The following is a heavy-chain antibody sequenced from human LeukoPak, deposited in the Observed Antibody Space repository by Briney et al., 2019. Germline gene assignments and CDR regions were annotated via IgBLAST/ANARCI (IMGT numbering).Heavy chain of an antibody. CDR3: ARSSSWYFDNWFDP. CDR2: IYPGDSDT. V-gene: IGHV5-51*01. Sequence: GESLKISCQASGYTFTNFWIGWVRQMPGKGLEWMGIIYPGDSDTRYSPSFQGQVTISADKSISTAYLQWSSLKASDTAMYYCARSSSWYFDNWFDPWGQGTLVTVSS. D-gene: IGHD6-13*01. J-gene: IGHJ5*02. CDR1: GYTFTNFW.